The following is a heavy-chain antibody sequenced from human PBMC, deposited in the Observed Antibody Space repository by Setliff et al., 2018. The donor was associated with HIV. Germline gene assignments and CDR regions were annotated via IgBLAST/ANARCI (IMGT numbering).Heavy chain of an antibody. CDR2: MNHRGVI. CDR3: ASAGPYCGDDCPYNWLTP. CDR1: GGSFSGYY. Sequence: SETLSLTCTVYGGSFSGYYWTWIRQPPGKGLEFIGEMNHRGVIKYLSSLKSRVTMPVDTSKNLFSLTLRSVTAADTAVYYCASAGPYCGDDCPYNWLTPWGQGTLVTVSS. V-gene: IGHV4-34*01. J-gene: IGHJ5*02. D-gene: IGHD2-21*02.